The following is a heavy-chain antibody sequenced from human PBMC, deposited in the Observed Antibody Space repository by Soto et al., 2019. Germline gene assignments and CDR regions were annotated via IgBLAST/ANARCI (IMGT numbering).Heavy chain of an antibody. CDR3: ARYYDSSGYYYYYGMDV. V-gene: IGHV1-18*01. J-gene: IGHJ6*02. D-gene: IGHD3-22*01. CDR1: GYTFTSYG. Sequence: ASVKVSCKASGYTFTSYGISWVRQAPGQGLEWMGWISAYNGNTNYAQKLQGRVTMTTDTSTSTAYMELRSLRSDDTAVYYCARYYDSSGYYYYYGMDVWGQGTTVTAP. CDR2: ISAYNGNT.